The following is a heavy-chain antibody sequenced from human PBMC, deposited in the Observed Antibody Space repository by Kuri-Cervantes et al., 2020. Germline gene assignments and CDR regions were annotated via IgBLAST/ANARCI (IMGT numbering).Heavy chain of an antibody. D-gene: IGHD3-10*01. CDR2: MNPNSGNT. CDR3: ARVFYYYGSGSPDLDY. V-gene: IGHV1-8*02. CDR1: GGTFSSYT. Sequence: ASVKVSCKASGGTFSSYTINWVRQATGQGLEWMGWMNPNSGNTGYAQKFQGRVTMTRNTSISTAYMELSSLRSEDTAVYYCARVFYYYGSGSPDLDYWGQGTLVTVSS. J-gene: IGHJ4*02.